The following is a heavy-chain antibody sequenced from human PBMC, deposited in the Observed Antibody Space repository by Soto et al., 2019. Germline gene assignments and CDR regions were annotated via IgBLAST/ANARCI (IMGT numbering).Heavy chain of an antibody. CDR2: IIPIFGTA. J-gene: IGHJ4*02. V-gene: IGHV1-69*13. CDR3: ARDLGSEYYYDSSGYYYFDY. D-gene: IGHD3-22*01. CDR1: GGTFSSYA. Sequence: ASVKVSCTASGGTFSSYAISWVRQAPGQGLEWMGGIIPIFGTANYAQKFQGRVTITADESTSTAYMELSSLRSEDTAVYYCARDLGSEYYYDSSGYYYFDYWGQGTLVTVSS.